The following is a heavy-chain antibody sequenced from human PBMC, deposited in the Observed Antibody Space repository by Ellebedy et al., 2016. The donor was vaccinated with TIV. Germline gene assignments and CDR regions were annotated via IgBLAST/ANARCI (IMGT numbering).Heavy chain of an antibody. CDR2: ISGSGGTK. CDR3: ARDLRGAEDF. V-gene: IGHV3-48*03. D-gene: IGHD5/OR15-5a*01. CDR1: GFIFSSYE. Sequence: PGGSLRLSCAASGFIFSSYEMNWVRQAPGKGLEWLSYISGSGGTKYYAGSVKGRFTISRDNAKKSLYLQMNSLRAEDTALYYCARDLRGAEDFWGQGTLVTVSS. J-gene: IGHJ4*02.